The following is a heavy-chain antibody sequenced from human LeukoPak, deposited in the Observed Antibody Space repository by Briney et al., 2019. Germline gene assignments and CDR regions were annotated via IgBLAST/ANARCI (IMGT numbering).Heavy chain of an antibody. V-gene: IGHV3-30*18. D-gene: IGHD3-16*02. J-gene: IGHJ4*02. CDR3: AKGDYVWGSYRLFDY. CDR2: ISYDGSNK. CDR1: GFTFSSYG. Sequence: GGSLRLSCAASGFTFSSYGMHWVRQAPGKGLEWVAVISYDGSNKYYADSVKGRFTISRDNSKNTLYLQMNSLRAEDTAVYYCAKGDYVWGSYRLFDYWGQGTLVTVSS.